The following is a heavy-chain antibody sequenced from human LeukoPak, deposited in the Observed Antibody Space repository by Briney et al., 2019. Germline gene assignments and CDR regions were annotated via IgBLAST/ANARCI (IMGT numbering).Heavy chain of an antibody. CDR2: INPNSGGT. D-gene: IGHD2-15*01. V-gene: IGHV1-2*02. J-gene: IGHJ4*02. CDR3: ARDYCSGGSCYSSPTHDY. CDR1: GYTFTGYY. Sequence: GASVKVSYKASGYTFTGYYMHWVRQAPGQGLEWMGWINPNSGGTNYAQKFQGRVTMTRDTSISTAYMELSRLRSDDTAVYYCARDYCSGGSCYSSPTHDYWGQGTLVTVSS.